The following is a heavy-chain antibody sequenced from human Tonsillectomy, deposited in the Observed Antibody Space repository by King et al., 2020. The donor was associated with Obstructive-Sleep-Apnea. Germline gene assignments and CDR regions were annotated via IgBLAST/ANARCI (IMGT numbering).Heavy chain of an antibody. Sequence: VQLVQSGAEVKRPGASMKVSCRASGYTFTSYDFSWVRQAPGQGLEWMGWINTNNGNTNYAQKVQGRVTMTTDASTSTAYMELRSLRSDDTAVYYCARDSGGIDYWGQGTLVTVSS. CDR1: GYTFTSYD. CDR3: ARDSGGIDY. J-gene: IGHJ4*02. V-gene: IGHV1-18*04. D-gene: IGHD3-10*01. CDR2: INTNNGNT.